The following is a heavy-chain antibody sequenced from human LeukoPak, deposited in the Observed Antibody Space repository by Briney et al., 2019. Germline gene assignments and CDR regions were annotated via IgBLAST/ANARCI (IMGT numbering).Heavy chain of an antibody. CDR1: GFTVSSNY. CDR3: ARDFSYYDSNVRDY. CDR2: IYSGGST. D-gene: IGHD3-22*01. J-gene: IGHJ4*02. V-gene: IGHV3-66*02. Sequence: AGSLRLSCAASGFTVSSNYMSWVRQAPGQGLEWVSVIYSGGSTYYADSVKGRFTISRDNSKNTLYLQMNSLRAEDTAVYYCARDFSYYDSNVRDYWGQGTLVTVSS.